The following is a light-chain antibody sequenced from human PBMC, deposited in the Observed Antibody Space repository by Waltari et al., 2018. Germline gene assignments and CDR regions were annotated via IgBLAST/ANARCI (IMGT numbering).Light chain of an antibody. CDR2: RNN. Sequence: QAGLTQPPSVSKGLRQTATLTCTGNSNNVGNQGAAWLQQPQDHPPKLLSYRNNNRPSGISERFSASRSGNTASLTITELQPEDEADYYCTAWDISLNAHVFGTGTEVTVL. J-gene: IGLJ1*01. CDR3: TAWDISLNAHV. CDR1: SNNVGNQG. V-gene: IGLV10-54*04.